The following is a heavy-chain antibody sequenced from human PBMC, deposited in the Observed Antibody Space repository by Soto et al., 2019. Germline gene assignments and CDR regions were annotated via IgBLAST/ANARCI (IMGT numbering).Heavy chain of an antibody. CDR3: ARVPLMNIVRGFDI. J-gene: IGHJ3*02. Sequence: SETLSLTCTVSGASVRSGDYFWSWIRHPPGKGLEWIGYDHYTGSTYYNPSLKSRVTISVDTSKNQFSLRVNSVTAADTAVYYCARVPLMNIVRGFDIWGQGAVVTVSS. D-gene: IGHD3-10*01. V-gene: IGHV4-30-4*01. CDR2: DHYTGST. CDR1: GASVRSGDYF.